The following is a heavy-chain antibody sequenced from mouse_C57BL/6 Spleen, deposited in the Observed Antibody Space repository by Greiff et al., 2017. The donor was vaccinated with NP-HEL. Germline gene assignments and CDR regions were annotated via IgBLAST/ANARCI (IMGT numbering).Heavy chain of an antibody. J-gene: IGHJ4*01. V-gene: IGHV1-54*01. CDR1: GYAFTNYL. CDR3: ARYYYGSSFYAMDY. Sequence: VQLQQSGAELVRPGTSVKVSCKASGYAFTNYLIEWVKQRPGQGLEWIGVINPGSGGTNYNEKFKGKATLPADKSSSTAYMQLSSLTSEDSAVYFCARYYYGSSFYAMDYWGQGTSVTVSS. D-gene: IGHD1-1*01. CDR2: INPGSGGT.